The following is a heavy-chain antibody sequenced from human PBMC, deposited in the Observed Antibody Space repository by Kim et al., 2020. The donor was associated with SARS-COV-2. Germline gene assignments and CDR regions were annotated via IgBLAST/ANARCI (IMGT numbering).Heavy chain of an antibody. J-gene: IGHJ3*01. CDR1: GFTFSSHA. D-gene: IGHD3-3*01. Sequence: GGSLRISCAGSGFTFSSHAMSWVRQGPGKGLEWVSTISGSGDSTFYADSVRGRFTISRDKSRNTLYLQMNSLRVEDSALYYCARRGPTEWGGFDVWGQGTLVTVSS. CDR2: ISGSGDST. V-gene: IGHV3-23*01. CDR3: ARRGPTEWGGFDV.